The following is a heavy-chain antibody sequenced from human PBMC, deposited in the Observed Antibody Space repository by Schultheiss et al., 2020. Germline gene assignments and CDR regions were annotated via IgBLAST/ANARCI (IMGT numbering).Heavy chain of an antibody. CDR3: ARDGAVTTLGWFDP. J-gene: IGHJ5*02. CDR1: GGSISNDDYY. CDR2: IYYSGST. D-gene: IGHD4-17*01. V-gene: IGHV4-31*03. Sequence: SETLSLTCTVSGGSISNDDYYWNWIRQHPGKGLEWIGYIYYSGSTYYNPSLKSRLTISVDTSKNQFSLKLSSVTAADTAVYYCARDGAVTTLGWFDPWGQGTLVNVYS.